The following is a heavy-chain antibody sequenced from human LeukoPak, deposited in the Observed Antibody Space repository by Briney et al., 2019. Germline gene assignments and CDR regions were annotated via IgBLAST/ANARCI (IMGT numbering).Heavy chain of an antibody. Sequence: ASVKVSCKASGYTFTSYGISWVRQAPGQGLGWMGWISAYNGNTNYAQKLQGRVTMTTDTSTSTAYMELRSLRSDDTAVYYCARGTTDLGYCSSTSCYGGYYYMDVWGKGTTVTVSS. D-gene: IGHD2-2*01. CDR2: ISAYNGNT. CDR3: ARGTTDLGYCSSTSCYGGYYYMDV. CDR1: GYTFTSYG. J-gene: IGHJ6*03. V-gene: IGHV1-18*01.